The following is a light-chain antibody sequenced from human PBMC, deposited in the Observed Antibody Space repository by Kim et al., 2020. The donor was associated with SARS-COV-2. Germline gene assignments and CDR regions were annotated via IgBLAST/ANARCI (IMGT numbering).Light chain of an antibody. Sequence: GQRVTISCSGGNSNIGTNTVNWYQQFPGTAPKLLIYANNHRPSGVPDRFSGSKSDTSASLAISGLQSEDEADYFCAAWDASLNGWVFGGGTKVTVL. CDR1: NSNIGTNT. J-gene: IGLJ3*02. CDR2: ANN. CDR3: AAWDASLNGWV. V-gene: IGLV1-44*01.